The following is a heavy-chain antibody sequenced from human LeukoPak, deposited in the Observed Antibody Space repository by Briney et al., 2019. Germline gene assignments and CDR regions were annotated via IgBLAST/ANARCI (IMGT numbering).Heavy chain of an antibody. CDR3: ARDQYYDSSGYSGAFDI. V-gene: IGHV4-4*02. D-gene: IGHD3-22*01. CDR1: GGSISSSNW. J-gene: IGHJ3*02. CDR2: IYHSGST. Sequence: SGTLSLTCAVSGGSISSSNWWSWVRQPPGKGLEWIGEIYHSGSTNYNPSLKSRVTISVDESKNQFSLKLSSVTAADTAVYYCARDQYYDSSGYSGAFDIWGQGTMVTVSS.